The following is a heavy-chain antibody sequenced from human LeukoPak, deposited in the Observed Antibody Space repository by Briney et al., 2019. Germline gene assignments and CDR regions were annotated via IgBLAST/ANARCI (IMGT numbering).Heavy chain of an antibody. J-gene: IGHJ5*02. Sequence: ASVKVSCKSSGYSFTKYGISWVRQARGQGLDWMGWISAYNENTNYAQKFQGRVTMTTDTSTSTAYMELRGLRSDDTAVYYCARDDHSGSWSWFDPWGQGTLVTVSS. CDR2: ISAYNENT. CDR1: GYSFTKYG. D-gene: IGHD6-13*01. CDR3: ARDDHSGSWSWFDP. V-gene: IGHV1-18*01.